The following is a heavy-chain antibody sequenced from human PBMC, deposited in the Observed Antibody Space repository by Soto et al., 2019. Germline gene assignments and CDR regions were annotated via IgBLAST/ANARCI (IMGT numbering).Heavy chain of an antibody. CDR1: GFTFSSSW. V-gene: IGHV3-7*03. Sequence: WGSLRLSCAASGFTFSSSWMSWVRQAPGKGLEWVANIKEDGSEKAYVDPVKGRFTITSDNAKNSLYLQMNNLRAEDTAVYFCTRKRSGLDVWGQGTTVTVSS. CDR3: TRKRSGLDV. CDR2: IKEDGSEK. J-gene: IGHJ6*02.